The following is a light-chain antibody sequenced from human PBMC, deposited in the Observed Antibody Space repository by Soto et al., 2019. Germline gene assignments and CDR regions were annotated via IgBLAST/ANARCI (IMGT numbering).Light chain of an antibody. CDR1: QSVRSSY. V-gene: IGKV3-20*01. CDR3: QQYGSSPWT. Sequence: EIVLTQSPGTLSLSPGERATLSCRASQSVRSSYLAWYQQKPGQAPRLLIYGASSRATGIPDRFSGSGSGTDLTLTISRLDPEDFAVYYCQQYGSSPWTFGQGTKVEIK. CDR2: GAS. J-gene: IGKJ1*01.